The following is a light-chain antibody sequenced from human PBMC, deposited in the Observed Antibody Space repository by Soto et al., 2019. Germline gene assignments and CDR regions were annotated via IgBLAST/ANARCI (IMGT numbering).Light chain of an antibody. CDR1: QSVSSNY. CDR2: GAS. Sequence: EIVLTQSPGTLSLSPGERATLSCRASQSVSSNYLAWYQQKPGQAPRLLIYGASSRATGIPDRFSGSGSGTDFTLTISRLAPEDFAVYYCQQYGRSPWTFGQGTKVEIK. V-gene: IGKV3-20*01. J-gene: IGKJ1*01. CDR3: QQYGRSPWT.